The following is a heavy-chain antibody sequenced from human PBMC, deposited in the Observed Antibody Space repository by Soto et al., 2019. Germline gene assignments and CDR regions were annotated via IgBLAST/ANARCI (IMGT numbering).Heavy chain of an antibody. J-gene: IGHJ4*02. CDR3: ARQRTSVVTQAYFDV. Sequence: PSETLSLTCTVSGGSISSYYWGWIRQPPGKGLEWIGSICYSGSTYNNPSLRSRVSMSIDTSKDQFSLKLKSVTAADTALYFCARQRTSVVTQAYFDVWGPGSLVTVSS. D-gene: IGHD2-21*02. V-gene: IGHV4-39*01. CDR2: ICYSGST. CDR1: GGSISSYY.